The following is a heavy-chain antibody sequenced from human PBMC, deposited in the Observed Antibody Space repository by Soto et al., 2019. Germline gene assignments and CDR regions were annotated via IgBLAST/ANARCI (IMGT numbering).Heavy chain of an antibody. CDR3: AREGGLP. J-gene: IGHJ5*02. CDR1: GYPFSSFG. Sequence: ASVKVSCKASGYPFSSFGISWVRQAPGQGLEWMGWISGYNAKTSYSQKFQGRVTITRDTSASTAYMELSSLRSEDTAVCYCAREGGLPWGQGTLVTVSS. CDR2: ISGYNAKT. V-gene: IGHV1-18*01.